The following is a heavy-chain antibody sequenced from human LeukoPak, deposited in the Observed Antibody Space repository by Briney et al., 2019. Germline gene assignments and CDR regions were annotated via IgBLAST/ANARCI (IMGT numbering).Heavy chain of an antibody. V-gene: IGHV4-38-2*01. CDR1: GYSISSGYY. CDR2: ITRSGST. CDR3: ARGVEDDVY. Sequence: PSETLSLTCAVSGYSISSGYYWGWIRQPPGKGLEWIGSITRSGSTYYHPSLRSRVTISVDTSKNQFSLKVNSVTATDTAVYFCARGVEDDVYWGQGTLVIVSS. J-gene: IGHJ4*02. D-gene: IGHD1-1*01.